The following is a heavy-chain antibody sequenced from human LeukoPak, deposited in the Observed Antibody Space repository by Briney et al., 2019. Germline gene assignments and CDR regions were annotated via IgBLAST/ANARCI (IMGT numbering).Heavy chain of an antibody. CDR2: IIPIFGTA. CDR1: GYTFTGYY. V-gene: IGHV1-69*05. Sequence: SVKVSCKASGYTFTGYYMHWVRQAPGQGLEWMGRIIPIFGTANYAQKFQGRVTITTDESTSTAYMELSSLRSEDTAVYYCARGLAGYSSSWLDYWGQGTLVTVSS. J-gene: IGHJ4*02. D-gene: IGHD6-13*01. CDR3: ARGLAGYSSSWLDY.